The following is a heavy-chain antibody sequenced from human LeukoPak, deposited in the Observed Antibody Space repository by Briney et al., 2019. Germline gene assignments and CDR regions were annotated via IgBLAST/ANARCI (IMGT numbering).Heavy chain of an antibody. Sequence: PSETLSLTCTVSGRSISRYYWSWIRHPPGKGLEWLGYIYYSGSTNYNPSLKSRVTISVDTSKNQFSLKLSSVTAGDTAVYYCARGLSGDWGQGTLVTVSS. J-gene: IGHJ4*02. D-gene: IGHD1-26*01. CDR3: ARGLSGD. V-gene: IGHV4-59*01. CDR2: IYYSGST. CDR1: GRSISRYY.